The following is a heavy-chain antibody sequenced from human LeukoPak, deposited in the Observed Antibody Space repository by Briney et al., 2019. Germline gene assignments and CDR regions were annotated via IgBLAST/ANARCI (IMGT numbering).Heavy chain of an antibody. D-gene: IGHD3-10*01. J-gene: IGHJ2*01. V-gene: IGHV3-53*01. CDR1: GFTVSTKY. Sequence: GGSLRLSCAASGFTVSTKYMNWVRQAPGKGLEWVPILYSGDSTYYADSVKGRFIVSRDDSRNTLYLQMNALRADDTAVYYCARVGDHYHWYLDLWGRGTLVTVSS. CDR2: LYSGDST. CDR3: ARVGDHYHWYLDL.